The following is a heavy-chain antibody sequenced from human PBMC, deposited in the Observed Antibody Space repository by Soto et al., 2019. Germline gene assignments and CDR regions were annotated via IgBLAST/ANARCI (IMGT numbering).Heavy chain of an antibody. J-gene: IGHJ4*02. V-gene: IGHV1-3*01. CDR3: ARDRVGGSTVTTKGDYFDY. CDR2: INAGNGNT. D-gene: IGHD4-17*01. CDR1: GYTFTSYA. Sequence: QVQLVQSGAEVKKPGASVKVSCKASGYTFTSYAMHWVRQAPGQRLEWMGWINAGNGNTKYSQKFQGRVTITRDTSASTAYMELSSLRSEDTAVYYCARDRVGGSTVTTKGDYFDYWGQGTLVTVSS.